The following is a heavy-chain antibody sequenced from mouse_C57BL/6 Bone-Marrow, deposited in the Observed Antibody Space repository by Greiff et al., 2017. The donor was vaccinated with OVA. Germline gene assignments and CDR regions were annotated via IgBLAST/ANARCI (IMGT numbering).Heavy chain of an antibody. D-gene: IGHD1-1*01. CDR1: GFNIKDDY. Sequence: EVQGVESGAELVRPGASVKLSCTASGFNIKDDYMHWVKQRPEQGLEWIGWIDPENGDTEYASKFQGKATITADTSSNTAYLQLSSLTSEDTAVYYCTEDYGSSYDYAMDYWGQGTSVTVSS. V-gene: IGHV14-4*01. CDR2: IDPENGDT. J-gene: IGHJ4*01. CDR3: TEDYGSSYDYAMDY.